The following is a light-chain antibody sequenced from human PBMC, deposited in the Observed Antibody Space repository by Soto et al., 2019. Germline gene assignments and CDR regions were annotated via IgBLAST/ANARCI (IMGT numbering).Light chain of an antibody. CDR2: DVS. Sequence: QSALTQPASVSGSPGQSITISCTGTSSDVGVYNYVSWYQQHPGKAPKLMIYDVSNRPSGVSNRFSGSKSGNTASLTISGLQAEDEADYYCSSYTSSSPVVFGGGTQVTVL. J-gene: IGLJ2*01. V-gene: IGLV2-14*01. CDR3: SSYTSSSPVV. CDR1: SSDVGVYNY.